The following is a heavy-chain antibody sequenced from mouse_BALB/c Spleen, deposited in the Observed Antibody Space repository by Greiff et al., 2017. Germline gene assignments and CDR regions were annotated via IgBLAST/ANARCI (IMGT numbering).Heavy chain of an antibody. D-gene: IGHD1-3*01. CDR3: ARSKWGGFAY. V-gene: IGHV1-87*01. CDR2: IYPGDGDT. Sequence: VQGVESGAELARPGASVKLSCKASGYTFTSYWMQWVKQRPGQGLEWIGAIYPGDGDTRYTQKFKGKATLTADKSSSTAYMQLSSLTSDDSAVYFCARSKWGGFAYWGQGTLVTVSA. CDR1: GYTFTSYW. J-gene: IGHJ3*01.